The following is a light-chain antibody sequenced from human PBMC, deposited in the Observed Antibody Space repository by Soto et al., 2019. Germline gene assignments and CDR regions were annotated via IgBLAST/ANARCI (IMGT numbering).Light chain of an antibody. CDR3: QQSYSTLIT. J-gene: IGKJ5*01. V-gene: IGKV1-39*01. CDR1: QSISGY. Sequence: DIQMTQSPSSLSAFVGDRVTITCRASQSISGYLNWYQQKPGKAPKLLIFATSSLQSGVPSRFSGSGSGIDFTLTISSLQHEDFAIYYWQQSYSTLITVGQGTRLEIK. CDR2: ATS.